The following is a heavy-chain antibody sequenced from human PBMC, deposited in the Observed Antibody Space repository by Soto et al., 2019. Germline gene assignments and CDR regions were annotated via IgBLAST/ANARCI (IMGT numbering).Heavy chain of an antibody. D-gene: IGHD1-1*01. CDR1: GYTFTGYY. Sequence: ASVKVSCKASGYTFTGYYMHWVRQAPGQGLEWMGWINPNSGGTNYAQKFQGWVTMTRDTSISTAYMELSRLRSDDTAMYYCARYPTGKYFDYWGQGTLVTVSS. CDR2: INPNSGGT. CDR3: ARYPTGKYFDY. V-gene: IGHV1-2*04. J-gene: IGHJ4*02.